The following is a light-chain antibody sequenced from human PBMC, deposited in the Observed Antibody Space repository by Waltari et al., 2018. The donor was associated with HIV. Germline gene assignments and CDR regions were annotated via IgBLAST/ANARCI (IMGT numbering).Light chain of an antibody. CDR2: GKN. CDR1: SLRSYY. J-gene: IGLJ2*01. Sequence: SSELTQDPAVSVALGQTVRITCQGASLRSYYASWYQQKPGQAPVVVIYGKNNRPSGIPDRFSGSSSGNTTSLTITGAQAEDEADYYCNSRDSSGNHLVFGGGTKLTVL. V-gene: IGLV3-19*01. CDR3: NSRDSSGNHLV.